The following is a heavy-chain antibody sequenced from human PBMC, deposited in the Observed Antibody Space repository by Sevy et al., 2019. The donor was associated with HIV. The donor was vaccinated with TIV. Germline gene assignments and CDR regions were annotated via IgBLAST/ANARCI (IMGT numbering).Heavy chain of an antibody. Sequence: GGSLRLSCAASGFTVSGNYMSWVRQAPGKGLEWVSGIFSGGNTHFADSVKGRFTISRDNSKNTLSLQMNSLSAEDTAVYYCARAVEDYSDSSAWDWYFDLWGRGTLDTVSS. D-gene: IGHD3-22*01. CDR2: IFSGGNT. CDR3: ARAVEDYSDSSAWDWYFDL. V-gene: IGHV3-66*01. CDR1: GFTVSGNY. J-gene: IGHJ2*01.